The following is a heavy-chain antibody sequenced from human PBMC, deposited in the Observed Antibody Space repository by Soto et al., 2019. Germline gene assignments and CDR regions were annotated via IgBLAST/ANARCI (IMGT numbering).Heavy chain of an antibody. D-gene: IGHD2-15*01. CDR1: GGSFSGYY. V-gene: IGHV4-34*01. Sequence: PSETLSLTCAVYGGSFSGYYWSWIRQPPGKGLEWIGEINHSGSTNYNPSLKSRVTISVDTSKNQFSLKLSSVTAADTAVYYCARGIVVVVAATLFDYWGQGTLVTVSS. CDR2: INHSGST. CDR3: ARGIVVVVAATLFDY. J-gene: IGHJ4*02.